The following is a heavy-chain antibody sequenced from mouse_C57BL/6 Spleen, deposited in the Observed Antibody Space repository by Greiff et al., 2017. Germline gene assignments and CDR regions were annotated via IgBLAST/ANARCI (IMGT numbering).Heavy chain of an antibody. CDR1: GFSLTSYG. D-gene: IGHD1-1*01. Sequence: VQLVESGPGLVQPSQSLSITCTVSGFSLTSYGVHWVRQSPGKGLEWLGVIWRGGSTDYNAAFMSRLSITKDNSKSQVFFKMNSLQADDTAIYYCAKNPYYYGSSLWYFDVWGTGTTVTVSS. V-gene: IGHV2-5*01. J-gene: IGHJ1*03. CDR3: AKNPYYYGSSLWYFDV. CDR2: IWRGGST.